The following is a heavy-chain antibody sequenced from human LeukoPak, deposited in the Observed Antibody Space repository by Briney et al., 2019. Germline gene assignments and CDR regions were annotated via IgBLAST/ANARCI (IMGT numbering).Heavy chain of an antibody. Sequence: GGSLRLSCAASGFTFSSYAMSWVRQAPGKGLEWVSAISGSGGSTYYADSVKGRFTISRDNSKNTLYLQMNSLRAEDTAVYYCAKLGRHCSSTSCYYFDYWGQGTLVTVSS. CDR2: ISGSGGST. D-gene: IGHD2-2*01. CDR3: AKLGRHCSSTSCYYFDY. V-gene: IGHV3-23*01. J-gene: IGHJ4*02. CDR1: GFTFSSYA.